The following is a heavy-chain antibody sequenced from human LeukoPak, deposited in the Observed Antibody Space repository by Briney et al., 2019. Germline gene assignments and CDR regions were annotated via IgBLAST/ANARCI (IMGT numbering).Heavy chain of an antibody. CDR1: GGPLLRYY. D-gene: IGHD3-10*01. J-gene: IGHJ4*01. CDR2: LFYSGST. Sequence: NPSETLLLTGTGSGGPLLRYYWGGTRQPPGKGLEWIAYLFYSGSTDYNPSLESRVTISVDTSKNQFSLKLRSVTAADRAVFSCTTRASTRGVTYIADWGHGTLVTVSS. V-gene: IGHV4-59*01. CDR3: TTRASTRGVTYIAD.